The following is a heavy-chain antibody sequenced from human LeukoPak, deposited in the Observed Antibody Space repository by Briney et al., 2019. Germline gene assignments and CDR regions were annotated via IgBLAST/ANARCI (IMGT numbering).Heavy chain of an antibody. V-gene: IGHV1-18*01. CDR2: ISPYNGKT. CDR3: AASPYSSGRLHY. CDR1: GYTFTSYA. Sequence: ASEKVSCKASGYTFTSYAISWVRQAPGQGLEWMGWISPYNGKTDYERKSQGRVTMTTDTSTSTAYMELRSLRSDDTAVYYCAASPYSSGRLHYWGQGTLVSVSS. D-gene: IGHD6-19*01. J-gene: IGHJ4*02.